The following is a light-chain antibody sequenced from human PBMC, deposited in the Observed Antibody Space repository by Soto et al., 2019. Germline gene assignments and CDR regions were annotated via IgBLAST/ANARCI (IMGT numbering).Light chain of an antibody. CDR1: QSVTNNY. Sequence: EIVLTQSPGTLSLSPGERATLSCRASQSVTNNYLAWYQQKPGQAPRLLIDDASHRATGIPDRFSGSGSGTDFTLTINRLAAEDFAVYYCQQCATAPLTFGQGTRVETK. CDR2: DAS. J-gene: IGKJ1*01. V-gene: IGKV3-20*01. CDR3: QQCATAPLT.